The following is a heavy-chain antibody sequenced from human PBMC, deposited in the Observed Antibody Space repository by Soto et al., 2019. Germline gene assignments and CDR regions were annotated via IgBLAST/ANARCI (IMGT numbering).Heavy chain of an antibody. V-gene: IGHV1-18*01. CDR1: GYTFTSYG. CDR3: ARDLGSYDSSGYYYF. D-gene: IGHD3-22*01. Sequence: ASVKVSCKASGYTFTSYGISWVRQAPGQGLEWMGWISAYNGNTNYAQKLQGRVTMTTDTSTSTAYMELRSLRSADTAVYYCARDLGSYDSSGYYYFWGQGTLVTVSS. CDR2: ISAYNGNT. J-gene: IGHJ4*02.